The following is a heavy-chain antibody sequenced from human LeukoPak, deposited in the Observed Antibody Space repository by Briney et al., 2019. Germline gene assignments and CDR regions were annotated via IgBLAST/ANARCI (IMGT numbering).Heavy chain of an antibody. V-gene: IGHV3-23*01. J-gene: IGHJ4*02. D-gene: IGHD6-19*01. CDR2: ISGSGGST. CDR1: GFTFSSYA. CDR3: AKLKYSSGWSLGY. Sequence: GGSLRPSCAASGFTFSSYAMSWVRQAPGKGLEWVSAISGSGGSTYYADSVKGRFTISRDNSKNTLYLQMNSLRAEDTAVYYCAKLKYSSGWSLGYWGQGTLVTVSS.